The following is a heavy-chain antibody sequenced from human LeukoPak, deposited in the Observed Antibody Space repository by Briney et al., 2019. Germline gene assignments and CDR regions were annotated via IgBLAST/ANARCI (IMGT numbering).Heavy chain of an antibody. V-gene: IGHV1-2*02. D-gene: IGHD2-15*01. J-gene: IGHJ6*03. CDR2: INPNNGDT. CDR1: GFTFTGYY. CDR3: ARGLSGPYYYYYMDV. Sequence: GSVKVSCKASGFTFTGYYIHWVRQAPGQGLEWMGWINPNNGDTNYAQKFQGRVTMTRDTSISTAYMEMSRLRSDDTAVYYCARGLSGPYYYYYMDVWGKGTSVTVSS.